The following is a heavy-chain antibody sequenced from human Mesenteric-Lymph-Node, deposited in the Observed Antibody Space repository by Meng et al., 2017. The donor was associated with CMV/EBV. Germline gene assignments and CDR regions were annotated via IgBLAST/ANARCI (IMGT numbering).Heavy chain of an antibody. V-gene: IGHV3-23*01. CDR1: GFTFNNYA. CDR3: AKGTAVAIYHFDY. Sequence: GGPLRPSCAASGFTFNNYAMSWVRQAPGKGLEWVSGVGGSGASTSYADSVEGRFSISRDNSKDTLYLQMNSLRPEDTALYYRAKGTAVAIYHFDYWGQGTLVTVSS. J-gene: IGHJ4*02. CDR2: VGGSGAST. D-gene: IGHD3-3*02.